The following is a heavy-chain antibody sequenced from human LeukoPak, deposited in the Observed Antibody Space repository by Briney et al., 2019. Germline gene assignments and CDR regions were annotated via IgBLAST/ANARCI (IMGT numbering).Heavy chain of an antibody. J-gene: IGHJ4*02. D-gene: IGHD3-22*01. Sequence: PGGSLRLSCAASGFTFSSYAMHWVRQAPGKGLEWVAVISYDGSNKYYADSVKGRFTISRDNSKNTRYLQIKSLRAEDTAVYYCARVPNYYDSSGYSGPFLYWGQGTLVTVSS. CDR1: GFTFSSYA. CDR2: ISYDGSNK. CDR3: ARVPNYYDSSGYSGPFLY. V-gene: IGHV3-30-3*01.